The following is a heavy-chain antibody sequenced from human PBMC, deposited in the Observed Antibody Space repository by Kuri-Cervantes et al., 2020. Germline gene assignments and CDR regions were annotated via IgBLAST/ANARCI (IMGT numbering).Heavy chain of an antibody. Sequence: GGSLRPSCAASGFTSSSYAMPWVRQAPGKGLDWVAAISYDGSNKYYADSVKGRFTISRENAKKSLYLQMTSLRDEDTAVYYCARERVVPVADGFISRGRGGMDVWGQGTTVTVSS. CDR2: ISYDGSNK. D-gene: IGHD2-2*01. CDR3: ARERVVPVADGFISRGRGGMDV. CDR1: GFTSSSYA. V-gene: IGHV3-30-3*01. J-gene: IGHJ6*02.